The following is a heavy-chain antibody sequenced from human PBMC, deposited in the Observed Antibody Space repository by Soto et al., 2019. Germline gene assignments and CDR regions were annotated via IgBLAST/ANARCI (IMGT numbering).Heavy chain of an antibody. V-gene: IGHV3-30-3*01. CDR2: ISYDGSNK. J-gene: IGHJ5*02. D-gene: IGHD3-22*01. CDR1: GFTFSSYA. CDR3: ARDSDYYDSSGPVDP. Sequence: GGSLRLSCAASGFTFSSYAMHCVRQAPGKGLEWVAVISYDGSNKYYADSVKGRFTISRDNSKNTLYLQMNSLRAEDTAVYYCARDSDYYDSSGPVDPWGQGTLVTVSS.